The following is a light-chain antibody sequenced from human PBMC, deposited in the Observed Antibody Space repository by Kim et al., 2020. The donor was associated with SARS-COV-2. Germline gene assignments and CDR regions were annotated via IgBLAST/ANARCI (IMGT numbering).Light chain of an antibody. J-gene: IGLJ2*01. CDR1: GGHSIYA. V-gene: IGLV4-69*01. CDR2: LNSDGSH. Sequence: VKLTCAPSGGHSIYAIAWHQLQPEKGARYLMQLNSDGSHNKGDGIPDRFSGSSSGAERYLTISSLQSEDEADYYCQTWGTGIRVVFGGGTQLTVL. CDR3: QTWGTGIRVV.